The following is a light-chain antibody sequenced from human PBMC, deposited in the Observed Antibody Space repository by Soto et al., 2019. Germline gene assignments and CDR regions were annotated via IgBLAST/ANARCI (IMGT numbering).Light chain of an antibody. Sequence: IVLTQTPPSLSVTPGQPASISCKSSHNLRHSNGYNYLDWYLQKPGQSPQLLIYLGSNRASGVPDRFSGSGSGTDFSLKISRVEAEDVGVYYCMQPLQSWTFGQGTKVDIK. J-gene: IGKJ1*01. CDR3: MQPLQSWT. V-gene: IGKV2-28*01. CDR1: HNLRHSNGYNY. CDR2: LGS.